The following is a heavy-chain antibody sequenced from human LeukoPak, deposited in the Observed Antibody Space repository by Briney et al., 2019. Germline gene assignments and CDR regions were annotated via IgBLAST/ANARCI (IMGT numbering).Heavy chain of an antibody. V-gene: IGHV3-48*01. Sequence: GGSLRLSCAASGFTFSSYSMNWVRQAPGKGLEWVSYISGSSDAIYYEDSVKGRFTISRDNAKSSLYLQMNSLRAEDTAVYYCAELGITMIGGVWGKGTTVTISS. CDR1: GFTFSSYS. CDR2: ISGSSDAI. D-gene: IGHD3-10*02. J-gene: IGHJ6*04. CDR3: AELGITMIGGV.